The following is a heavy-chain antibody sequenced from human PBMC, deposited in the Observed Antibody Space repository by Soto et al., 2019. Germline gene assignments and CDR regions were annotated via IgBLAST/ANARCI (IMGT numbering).Heavy chain of an antibody. CDR3: ARELWSSSGPQNFFDY. CDR2: ISAYNGKT. D-gene: IGHD6-25*01. J-gene: IGHJ4*02. Sequence: QVQLVQSGAEVKKPGASVKVSCKATGYTFGSYAMIWVRQAPGQGLEWMGYISAYNGKTNYAQKLQGRVTMATDTSTSTAYVELTSLRSDDTAVYYCARELWSSSGPQNFFDYWGQGTLVTVSS. CDR1: GYTFGSYA. V-gene: IGHV1-18*01.